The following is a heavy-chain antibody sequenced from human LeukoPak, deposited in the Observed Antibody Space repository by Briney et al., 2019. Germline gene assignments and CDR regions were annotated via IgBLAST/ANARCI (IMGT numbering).Heavy chain of an antibody. CDR2: ICGSSSYT. CDR3: ARGDRLGYCTNGVCYPTDY. V-gene: IGHV3-21*01. CDR1: GFSLSIYS. D-gene: IGHD2-8*01. Sequence: GGSLRLSCAASGFSLSIYSMNWVRQAPGKGLEWVSSICGSSSYTYYADSVKGRFTISRDNAKNSLYLQMNSLRAEDTAVYYCARGDRLGYCTNGVCYPTDYWGQGTLVTVSS. J-gene: IGHJ4*02.